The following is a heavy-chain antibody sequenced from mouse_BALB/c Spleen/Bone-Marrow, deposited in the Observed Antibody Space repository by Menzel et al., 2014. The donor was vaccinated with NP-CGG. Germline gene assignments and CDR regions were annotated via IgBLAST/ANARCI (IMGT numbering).Heavy chain of an antibody. CDR1: GDSIXSGY. CDR3: ATYDGYCFDY. J-gene: IGHJ2*01. D-gene: IGHD2-3*01. CDR2: ISYSGNT. Sequence: EVQRVESGPSLAKPSQTLSLPCSVTGDSIXSGYWNWIRKFPGNKLEYMGYISYSGNTYYNPSLKSRISITRDTSKNQYYLQLNSVTTEDTATYYCATYDGYCFDYWGQGTTLTVSS. V-gene: IGHV3-8*02.